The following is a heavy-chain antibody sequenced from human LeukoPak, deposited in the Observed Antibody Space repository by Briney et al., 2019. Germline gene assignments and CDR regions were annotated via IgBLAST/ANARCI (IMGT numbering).Heavy chain of an antibody. CDR1: GGSFSGYY. Sequence: SETLSLTCAVYGGSFSGYYWSWIRQPPGKGLEWIGEMNHSGSTNYKPSLKSRVTISVDTSKNQFSLKLSSVTAADTAVYYCARGLTEFDYWGQGTLVTVSS. CDR3: ARGLTEFDY. CDR2: MNHSGST. J-gene: IGHJ4*02. V-gene: IGHV4-34*01. D-gene: IGHD2-8*02.